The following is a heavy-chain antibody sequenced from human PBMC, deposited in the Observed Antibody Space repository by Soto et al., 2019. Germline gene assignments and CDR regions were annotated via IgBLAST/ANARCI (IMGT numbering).Heavy chain of an antibody. J-gene: IGHJ5*02. V-gene: IGHV1-69*02. CDR1: GGTFSSYT. Sequence: QVQLVQSGAEVQKPGSSVKVSCKASGGTFSSYTISWVRQAPGQGLEWMGRIIPILGIANYAQKFQGRVTMTADKSTSTAYMELSSLRSEDTAVYYCARVAVAGTFWFDPWGQGTLVTVSS. D-gene: IGHD6-19*01. CDR2: IIPILGIA. CDR3: ARVAVAGTFWFDP.